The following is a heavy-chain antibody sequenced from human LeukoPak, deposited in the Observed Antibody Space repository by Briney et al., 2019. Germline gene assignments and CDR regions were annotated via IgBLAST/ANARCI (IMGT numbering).Heavy chain of an antibody. J-gene: IGHJ4*02. CDR3: ARVGYSSRLDY. Sequence: SETLSLTCTVSGYSISSGYYWGWIRQPPGKGLEWIGSIYHSGSTYYNPSLKSRVTISVDTSKNQFSLKLSSVTAADTAVYYCARVGYSSRLDYWGQGTLVTVSS. CDR2: IYHSGST. CDR1: GYSISSGYY. V-gene: IGHV4-38-2*02. D-gene: IGHD6-13*01.